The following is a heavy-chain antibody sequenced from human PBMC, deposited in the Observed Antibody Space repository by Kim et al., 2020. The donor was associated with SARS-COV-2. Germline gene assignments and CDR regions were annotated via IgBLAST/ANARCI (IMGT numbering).Heavy chain of an antibody. V-gene: IGHV3-48*03. CDR1: GFTFSSYE. Sequence: GGSLRLSCAASGFTFSSYEMNWVRQAPGKGLEWVSYISSSGSTIYYADSVKGRFTISRDNAKNSLYLQMNSLRAEDTAVYYCARVFPRLRLRSSVYVDYWGQGTLVTVSS. CDR3: ARVFPRLRLRSSVYVDY. D-gene: IGHD5-12*01. CDR2: ISSSGSTI. J-gene: IGHJ4*02.